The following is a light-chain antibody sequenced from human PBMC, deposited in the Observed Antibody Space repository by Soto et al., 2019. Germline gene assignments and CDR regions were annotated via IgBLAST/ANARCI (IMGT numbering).Light chain of an antibody. CDR1: QSLVYSDGNTY. CDR2: KVS. CDR3: MQGTHWRT. Sequence: DVVMTQSPLSLPVTLGQPASISCRSSQSLVYSDGNTYLNWFQQRPGQSPRRLIYKVSNRDSGVPDRFSGSGSGTDFILKISRVEAEDVGVYYCMQGTHWRTFGQGTKLEIK. V-gene: IGKV2-30*01. J-gene: IGKJ2*01.